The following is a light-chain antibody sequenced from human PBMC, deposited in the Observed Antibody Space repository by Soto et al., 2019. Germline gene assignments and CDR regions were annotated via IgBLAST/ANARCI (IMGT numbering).Light chain of an antibody. J-gene: IGKJ1*01. Sequence: DIQMTQSPSSLSASVGDRVTITCRASLGISNYLAWYQQKPGKVPKLLIYAASTLQSGVPSRFSGSGSGTDFTLTISILQPEDVATYFCQKYNSAPRTFGQGTKVEIK. CDR2: AAS. CDR3: QKYNSAPRT. CDR1: LGISNY. V-gene: IGKV1-27*01.